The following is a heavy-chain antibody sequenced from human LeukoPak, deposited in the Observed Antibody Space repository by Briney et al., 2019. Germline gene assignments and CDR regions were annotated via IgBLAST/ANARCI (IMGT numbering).Heavy chain of an antibody. CDR2: IYYSGST. J-gene: IGHJ3*01. CDR3: AREASRVDTAMLGDAFDV. Sequence: SETLSLTCTVSGGSISGYYWSWIRQPPGKGLEWIGYIYYSGSTNYNPSLKSRVTISVDTSKNQFSLKLSSVTAADTAVYYCAREASRVDTAMLGDAFDVWGQGTMVTVSS. D-gene: IGHD5-18*01. CDR1: GGSISGYY. V-gene: IGHV4-59*12.